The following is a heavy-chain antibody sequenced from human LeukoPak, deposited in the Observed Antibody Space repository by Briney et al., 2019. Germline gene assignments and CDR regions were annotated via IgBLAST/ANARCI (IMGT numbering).Heavy chain of an antibody. CDR1: GGSISTYY. J-gene: IGHJ3*02. D-gene: IGHD3-16*01. V-gene: IGHV4-59*01. CDR3: ASSQWGDAFDI. Sequence: TETLSLTCTVSGGSISTYYWSWIRQPPGKGLEWIGYIYCSGSTNYNPSLKSRVTISVDTSKNQFSLKLSSVTAADTAVYYCASSQWGDAFDIWGQGTMVTVSS. CDR2: IYCSGST.